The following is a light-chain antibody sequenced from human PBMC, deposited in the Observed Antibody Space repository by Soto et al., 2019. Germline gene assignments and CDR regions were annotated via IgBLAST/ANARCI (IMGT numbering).Light chain of an antibody. CDR1: QSVSSSD. V-gene: IGKV3-20*01. J-gene: IGKJ3*01. Sequence: EIVLTQSPGTLSLSPGEKATLSCRARQSVSSSDLAWFQQKPGQAPRLLIYGASGRATDIPDRFSGSGSGKDFTLAISRLEPEGFAVYYCQQYGSSPLFTFGPGTKVDIK. CDR3: QQYGSSPLFT. CDR2: GAS.